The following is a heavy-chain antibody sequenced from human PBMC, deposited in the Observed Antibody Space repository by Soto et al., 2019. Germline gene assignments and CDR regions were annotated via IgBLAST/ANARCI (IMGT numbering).Heavy chain of an antibody. CDR3: AKILGYRSYYYYYGMDV. D-gene: IGHD5-12*01. Sequence: PGWSLRLSCAASEFTFNSYAMSWVRQAPGEGLKWVSAISGSGGSTYYADSVKGRFTISSDNSKNTLYLQMNSLRAEDTAVYYCAKILGYRSYYYYYGMDVWGQGTTVTVSS. V-gene: IGHV3-23*01. J-gene: IGHJ6*02. CDR2: ISGSGGST. CDR1: EFTFNSYA.